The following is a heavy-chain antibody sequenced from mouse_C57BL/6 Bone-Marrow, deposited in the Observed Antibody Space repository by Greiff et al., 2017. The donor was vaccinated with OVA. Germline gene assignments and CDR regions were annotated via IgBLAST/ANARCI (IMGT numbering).Heavy chain of an antibody. CDR1: GYTFTSYW. J-gene: IGHJ1*03. Sequence: QVQLQPGAELVMPGASVKLSCKASGYTFTSYWMHWVKQRPGQGLEWIGEIDPSDSYTNYNQKFKGKSTLTVDKSSSTAYMQLSSLTSEDSAVYYCARRTLFWYFDVWGTGTTVTVSS. CDR2: IDPSDSYT. CDR3: ARRTLFWYFDV. V-gene: IGHV1-69*01.